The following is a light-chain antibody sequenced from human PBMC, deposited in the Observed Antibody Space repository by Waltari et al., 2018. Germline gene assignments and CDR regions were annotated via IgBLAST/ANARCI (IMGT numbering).Light chain of an antibody. CDR1: GSNLGAGYA. V-gene: IGLV1-40*01. CDR3: QSYDTTLSVV. CDR2: GTS. J-gene: IGLJ3*02. Sequence: QSVLTQPPSVSGAPGQKVTLSCTGSGSNLGAGYAVPWYQQLPRAAPKLLIYGTSSRPLGVPDRFFGSTSGTAASLAITGLQAEDEADYYCQSYDTTLSVVFGGGTKLTVL.